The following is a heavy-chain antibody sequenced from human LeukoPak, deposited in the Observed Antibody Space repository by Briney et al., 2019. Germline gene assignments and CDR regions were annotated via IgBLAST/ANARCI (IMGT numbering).Heavy chain of an antibody. J-gene: IGHJ2*01. CDR2: INPSGGST. Sequence: ASVKVSCKASGYTFTSYYMHWVRQAPGQGLEWMGIINPSGGSTSYAQKFQGRVTMTRDTSTSTVYMELSSLRSDDTAVYYCAREAPSTGEGWYFDLWGRGTLVTVSS. CDR3: AREAPSTGEGWYFDL. D-gene: IGHD7-27*01. V-gene: IGHV1-46*01. CDR1: GYTFTSYY.